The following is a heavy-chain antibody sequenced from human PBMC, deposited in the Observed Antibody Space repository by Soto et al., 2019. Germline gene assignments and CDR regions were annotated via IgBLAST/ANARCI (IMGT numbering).Heavy chain of an antibody. Sequence: PSETLSLTCTVSGGSISRYYWSWIRQPPGKGLEWIGYMYNTGSTVYNPSFKGRVTISVDTSKNQFSLKLNSVTAADTAVYYCARGRRYSSSWYSDYWGQGTLVTVS. CDR2: MYNTGST. CDR1: GGSISRYY. D-gene: IGHD6-13*01. J-gene: IGHJ4*02. V-gene: IGHV4-59*01. CDR3: ARGRRYSSSWYSDY.